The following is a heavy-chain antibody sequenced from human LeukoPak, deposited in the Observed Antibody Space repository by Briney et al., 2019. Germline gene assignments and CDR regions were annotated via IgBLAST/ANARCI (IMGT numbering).Heavy chain of an antibody. Sequence: PGGSLRLSCAASGFTFSNNWMTWVRQAPGKGLEWVATVKKDASEKYYVDSVKGRFTISRDNAKNSLYLQMNSLRAEDTAVYYCTREDHSNYNYWGQGTLVTVSS. CDR3: TREDHSNYNY. CDR1: GFTFSNNW. D-gene: IGHD4-11*01. J-gene: IGHJ4*02. V-gene: IGHV3-7*01. CDR2: VKKDASEK.